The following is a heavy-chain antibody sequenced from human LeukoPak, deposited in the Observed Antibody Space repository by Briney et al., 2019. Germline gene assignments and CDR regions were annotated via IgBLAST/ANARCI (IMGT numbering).Heavy chain of an antibody. J-gene: IGHJ4*02. D-gene: IGHD5-12*01. Sequence: PSETLSLTCTVSGGSISSTSYYWGWIRQPPGKGLEWFGSIYYSGSTYYNPSLKSRVTISLATSKNQFSLKLSSVTAADTAVYYCARHRYSAYASSDYWGQGTLVTVSS. V-gene: IGHV4-39*01. CDR1: GGSISSTSYY. CDR3: ARHRYSAYASSDY. CDR2: IYYSGST.